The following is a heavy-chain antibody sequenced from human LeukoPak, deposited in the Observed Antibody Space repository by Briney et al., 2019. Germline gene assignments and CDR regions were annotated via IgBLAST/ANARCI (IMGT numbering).Heavy chain of an antibody. CDR1: GFTFSSYS. CDR3: AREEAANFDY. V-gene: IGHV3-21*01. D-gene: IGHD6-13*01. Sequence: GGSLRLSCGASGFTFSSYSMNWVRQAPGKGLEWVSSISSSSSYIYYADSVKGRFTISRDNAKNSLYLQMNSLRAEDTAVYYCAREEAANFDYWGQGTLVTVSS. CDR2: ISSSSSYI. J-gene: IGHJ4*02.